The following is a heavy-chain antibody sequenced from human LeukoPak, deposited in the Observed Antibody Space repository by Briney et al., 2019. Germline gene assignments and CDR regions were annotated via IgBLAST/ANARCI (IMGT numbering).Heavy chain of an antibody. CDR3: ARGVQTTGSSWAYYYYYYMDV. D-gene: IGHD6-13*01. CDR1: GYSFTSYY. Sequence: ASRKVAWKVSGYSFTSYYINWVRQVTGQLLEWIGSMHPKIGNTGYAQQFKGRVTMTRNISISTAYMELSSLRSEDQAVYYCARGVQTTGSSWAYYYYYYMDVWGKGTTVTVSS. J-gene: IGHJ6*03. V-gene: IGHV1-8*01. CDR2: MHPKIGNT.